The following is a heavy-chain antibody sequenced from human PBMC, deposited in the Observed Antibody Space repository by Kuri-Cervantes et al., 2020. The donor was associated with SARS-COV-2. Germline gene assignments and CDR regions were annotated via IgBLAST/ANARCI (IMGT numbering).Heavy chain of an antibody. Sequence: GGSLRLSCVASGFTFRTYAVHWVRQPPGKGLEWVAVISYDESNKYYADSVKGRFTISRDNSKNTLYLQMNSLTADDTAVYFCAKEGLGYCSTTSCYPDSWGQGTLVTVSS. D-gene: IGHD2-2*03. CDR3: AKEGLGYCSTTSCYPDS. CDR2: ISYDESNK. J-gene: IGHJ5*01. CDR1: GFTFRTYA. V-gene: IGHV3-30*04.